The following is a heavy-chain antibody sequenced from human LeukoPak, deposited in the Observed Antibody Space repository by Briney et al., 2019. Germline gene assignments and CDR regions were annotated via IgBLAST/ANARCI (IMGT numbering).Heavy chain of an antibody. CDR1: GFTFSSYA. D-gene: IGHD5-24*01. Sequence: GRSLRLSCAASGFTFSSYAMHWVRQDPGKGLEWVAVISYDGSNKYYADSVKGRFTISRDNSKNTLYLQMNSLRAEDTAVYYCASRDGYNFHAFDIWGQGTMVTVSS. J-gene: IGHJ3*02. V-gene: IGHV3-30-3*01. CDR3: ASRDGYNFHAFDI. CDR2: ISYDGSNK.